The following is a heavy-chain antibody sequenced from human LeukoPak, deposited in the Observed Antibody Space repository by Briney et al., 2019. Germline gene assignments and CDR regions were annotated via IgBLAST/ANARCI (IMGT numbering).Heavy chain of an antibody. CDR1: GFTFSSYA. CDR2: ILNSGYST. D-gene: IGHD3-16*01. V-gene: IGHV3-23*01. Sequence: PGGSLGLSCAASGFTFSSYAMSWVRQAPGKGLEWVSGILNSGYSTYYANSVKGRFTISRDNSNNTLYLQMNSLRAEDTAVYYCAKLGGHPLHNYYVGVWGKGTTVAVSS. CDR3: AKLGGHPLHNYYVGV. J-gene: IGHJ6*03.